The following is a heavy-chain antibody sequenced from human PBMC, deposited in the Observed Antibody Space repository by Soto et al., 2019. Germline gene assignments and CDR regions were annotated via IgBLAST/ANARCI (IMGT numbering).Heavy chain of an antibody. V-gene: IGHV1-18*04. CDR3: ARVRVVVGATIDS. J-gene: IGHJ4*02. CDR2: ITPFNGDT. CDR1: GYTFSSNS. D-gene: IGHD2-15*01. Sequence: QVQLVQSGSEVEKPGASVKVSCNASGYTFSSNSIHWVRQAPGQGLEWMGWITPFNGDTSYAQKFQGRVTMTTDTSTSTVFMELRSLRFDDTAVYYCARVRVVVGATIDSWGQGTLVTVSS.